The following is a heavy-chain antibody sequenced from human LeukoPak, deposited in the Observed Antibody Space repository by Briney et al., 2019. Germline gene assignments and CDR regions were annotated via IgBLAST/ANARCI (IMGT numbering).Heavy chain of an antibody. CDR3: ARERVLDDYYYYGMDV. V-gene: IGHV3-23*01. J-gene: IGHJ6*02. CDR1: GFTFSSYA. CDR2: ISGSGGST. Sequence: GGSLRLSCAASGFTFSSYAMSWVRQAPGKGLEWVSAISGSGGSTYYADSVKGRFTISRDNSKNTLYLQMNSLRAEDTAVYYCARERVLDDYYYYGMDVWGQGTTVTVSS.